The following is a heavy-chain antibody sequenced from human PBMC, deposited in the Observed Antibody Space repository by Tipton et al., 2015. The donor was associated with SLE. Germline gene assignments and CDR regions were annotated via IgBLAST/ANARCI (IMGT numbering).Heavy chain of an antibody. V-gene: IGHV4-61*02. CDR2: IYTSGST. CDR3: ARDLGYSSGWNAFDI. D-gene: IGHD6-19*01. J-gene: IGHJ3*02. Sequence: LRLSCTVSGGSISSGSYYWSWIRQPAGKGLEWIGRIYTSGSTNHNPSLKSRVTISVDTSKNQFSLKLSSVTAADTAVYYCARDLGYSSGWNAFDIWGQGTMVTVSS. CDR1: GGSISSGSYY.